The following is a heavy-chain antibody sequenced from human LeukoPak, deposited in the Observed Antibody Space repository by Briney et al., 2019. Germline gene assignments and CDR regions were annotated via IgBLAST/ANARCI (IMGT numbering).Heavy chain of an antibody. V-gene: IGHV1-18*01. J-gene: IGHJ4*02. Sequence: ASVKVSCKASGYTFTSYGISWVRQAPGQGLEWMGWISAYNGNTNYAQKLQGRVTMTTDTSTSTAYMELRSLRSDDTAVYYCARENWSDYETYYFDYWGQGTLVTVSS. CDR3: ARENWSDYETYYFDY. D-gene: IGHD5-12*01. CDR2: ISAYNGNT. CDR1: GYTFTSYG.